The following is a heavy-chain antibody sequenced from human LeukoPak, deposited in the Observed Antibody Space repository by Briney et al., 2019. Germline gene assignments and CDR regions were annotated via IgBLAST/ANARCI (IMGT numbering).Heavy chain of an antibody. CDR2: FYISGST. CDR1: GGSISSYS. CDR3: ARLSSSSSAVGIFDY. Sequence: SETLSLTCTVSGGSISSYSWNWIRQPAGKGLEWIGRFYISGSTNYNPSLKSRVTISVDTSKNQFSLKLSSVTAADTAVYYCARLSSSSSAVGIFDYWGQGTLVTVSS. D-gene: IGHD6-6*01. J-gene: IGHJ4*02. V-gene: IGHV4-4*07.